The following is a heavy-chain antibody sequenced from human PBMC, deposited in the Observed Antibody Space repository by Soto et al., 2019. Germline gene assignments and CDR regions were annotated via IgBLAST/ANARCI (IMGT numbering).Heavy chain of an antibody. CDR2: IIPILGIA. V-gene: IGHV1-69*02. Sequence: QVQLVQSGAEVKKPGSSVKVSCKASGGTFSSYTISWVRQAPGQGLEWMGRIIPILGIANYAQKFQGGVRITADKSTSTAYMELSSLRSEDTAVYYCATYYYGSAYWFDPWGQGTLVTVSS. D-gene: IGHD3-10*01. J-gene: IGHJ5*02. CDR1: GGTFSSYT. CDR3: ATYYYGSAYWFDP.